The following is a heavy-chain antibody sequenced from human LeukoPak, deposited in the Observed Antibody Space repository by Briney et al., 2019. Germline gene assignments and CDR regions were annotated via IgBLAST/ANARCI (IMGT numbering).Heavy chain of an antibody. CDR2: VKYDGSEK. V-gene: IGHV3-7*05. Sequence: PAGSLRLSCAATGFTFSNYWMSWVRQAPGKGLEWVANVKYDGSEKYYVDSVKGRFTISRDNAKNSLYLQLSSLRVEDTAVYYCARREATGCLSFGYWGQGTLVTVSP. CDR1: GFTFSNYW. CDR3: ARREATGCLSFGY. D-gene: IGHD6-19*01. J-gene: IGHJ4*02.